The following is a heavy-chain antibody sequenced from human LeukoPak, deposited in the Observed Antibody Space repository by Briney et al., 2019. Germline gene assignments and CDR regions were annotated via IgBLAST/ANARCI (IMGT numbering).Heavy chain of an antibody. CDR2: IYYSGST. V-gene: IGHV4-39*01. CDR1: GGSISSSSYY. Sequence: PSETLSLTRTVSGGSISSSSYYWGWIRQPPGKGLEWIGSIYYSGSTYYNPSLKSRVTISVDTSKNQFSLKLNSVTAADTAVYYCARSSGWHLLLLDYWGQGTLVTVSS. J-gene: IGHJ4*02. D-gene: IGHD6-25*01. CDR3: ARSSGWHLLLLDY.